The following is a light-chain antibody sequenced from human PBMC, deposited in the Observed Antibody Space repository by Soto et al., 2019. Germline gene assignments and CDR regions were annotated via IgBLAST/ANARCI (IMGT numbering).Light chain of an antibody. CDR3: SSYTSNSTLYV. V-gene: IGLV2-14*01. CDR1: SSDVGAYNY. Sequence: QSALTQPASVSGSPGQSITISCTGTSSDVGAYNYVSWYQQHPGKAPKLMSYDVSNRPSGVSNRFSGSKSGNTASLTISGLQAEDEADYYCSSYTSNSTLYVFGTGTKVTVL. J-gene: IGLJ1*01. CDR2: DVS.